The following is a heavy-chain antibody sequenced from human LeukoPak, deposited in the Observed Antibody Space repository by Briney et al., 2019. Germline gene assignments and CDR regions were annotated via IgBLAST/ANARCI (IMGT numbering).Heavy chain of an antibody. J-gene: IGHJ4*02. CDR2: ISAYNGNT. V-gene: IGHV1-18*01. Sequence: ASVKVSCKASGGTFSSYAISWVRQAPGQGLEWMGWISAYNGNTNYAQKLQGRVTMTTDTSTSTAYMALRSLRSDDTAVYYCARGTMVRGVSPDFDYWGQGTLVTVSS. CDR1: GGTFSSYA. CDR3: ARGTMVRGVSPDFDY. D-gene: IGHD3-10*01.